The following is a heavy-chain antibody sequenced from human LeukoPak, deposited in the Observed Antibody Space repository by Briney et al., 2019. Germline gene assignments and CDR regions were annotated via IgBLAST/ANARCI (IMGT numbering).Heavy chain of an antibody. J-gene: IGHJ3*02. CDR1: GFTFSSYA. V-gene: IGHV3-30-3*01. Sequence: HPGGSLRLSCAASGFTFSSYAMHWVRQAPGKGLEWVAVISYDGSNKYYADSVKGRFTISRDNSKNTLYLQMNSLRAEDTAVYYCARVRELLRAFDIWGQGTMVTVSS. CDR2: ISYDGSNK. CDR3: ARVRELLRAFDI. D-gene: IGHD1-26*01.